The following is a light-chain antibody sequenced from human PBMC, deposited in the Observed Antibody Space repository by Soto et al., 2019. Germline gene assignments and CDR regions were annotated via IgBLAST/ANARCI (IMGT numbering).Light chain of an antibody. CDR2: YAS. Sequence: SYVLTQPPSVSVAPGKTARITCGGNHIGSKSVHWYQQRPGQAPVLVIYYASDRPSGIPERFSGSNSGNTATLTISRVEAGYEADYYCQVWDTSSYPSWVFGGGTKLTVL. CDR1: HIGSKS. J-gene: IGLJ3*02. CDR3: QVWDTSSYPSWV. V-gene: IGLV3-21*04.